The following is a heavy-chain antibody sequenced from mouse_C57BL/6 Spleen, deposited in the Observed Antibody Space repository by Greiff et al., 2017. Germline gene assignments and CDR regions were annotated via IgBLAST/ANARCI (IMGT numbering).Heavy chain of an antibody. V-gene: IGHV5-9*01. CDR3: ARSPYDFGY. CDR1: GFTFSSYT. D-gene: IGHD2-4*01. J-gene: IGHJ2*01. CDR2: ISGGGGNT. Sequence: EVQLVESGGGLVKPGGSLKLSCAASGFTFSSYTMSWVRQTPEKRLEWVATISGGGGNTYYPDSVKGRFTISRDNAKNTLYLQMSSLRSEDTALYYCARSPYDFGYWGQGTTLTVSS.